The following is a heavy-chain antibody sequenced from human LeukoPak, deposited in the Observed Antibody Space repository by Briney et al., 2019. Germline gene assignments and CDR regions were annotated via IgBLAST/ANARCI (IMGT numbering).Heavy chain of an antibody. V-gene: IGHV4-39*07. J-gene: IGHJ5*02. CDR1: GGSISSSSYY. CDR2: IYYSGST. CDR3: AGSYCSSTSCYTGAWFDP. D-gene: IGHD2-2*02. Sequence: SETLSLTCTVSGGSISSSSYYWGWIRQPPGKGLEWIGNIYYSGSTYYNPSLKSRVTISVDTSKNQFSLKLSSVTAADTAVYYCAGSYCSSTSCYTGAWFDPWGQGTLVTVSS.